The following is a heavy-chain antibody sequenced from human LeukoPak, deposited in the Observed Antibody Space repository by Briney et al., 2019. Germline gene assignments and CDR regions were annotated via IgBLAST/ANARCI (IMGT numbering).Heavy chain of an antibody. D-gene: IGHD3-22*01. J-gene: IGHJ4*02. V-gene: IGHV3-23*01. CDR1: GFTFSSYA. Sequence: GGSLRLSCAASGFTFSSYAMSWVRQAPGKGLEGVSAISGSGGSTYYADSVKGRFTISRDNSKNTLYLQMNSLRAEDTAVYYCAKVTRGGYYFDYWGQGTLVTVSS. CDR2: ISGSGGST. CDR3: AKVTRGGYYFDY.